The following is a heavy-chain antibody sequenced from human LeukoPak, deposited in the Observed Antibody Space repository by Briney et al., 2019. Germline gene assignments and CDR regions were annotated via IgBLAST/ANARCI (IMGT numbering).Heavy chain of an antibody. CDR1: GDTFIGYF. CDR3: ARGLFREMIPYWGY. CDR2: INPHSGNT. Sequence: GASVKVSCKTSGDTFIGYFMHWVRQTPGQGLEWMGWINPHSGNTKYAQKFQGRVTLTRDTSISTAYMELTRLRSDDTAVYYCARGLFREMIPYWGYWGQGTLVTVSS. V-gene: IGHV1-2*02. D-gene: IGHD7-27*01. J-gene: IGHJ4*02.